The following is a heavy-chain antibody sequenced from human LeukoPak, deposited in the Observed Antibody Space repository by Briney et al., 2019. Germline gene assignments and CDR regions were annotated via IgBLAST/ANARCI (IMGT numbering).Heavy chain of an antibody. CDR2: MNPNSGNA. J-gene: IGHJ4*02. CDR3: ARGDYVWGSYRPKGIDY. V-gene: IGHV1-8*01. Sequence: ASVKVSCKASGYTFTSYGINWVRQATGQGLEWMGWMNPNSGNAGYAQEFQGRVTMTRNTSISTAYMELSSLRSEDTAVYYCARGDYVWGSYRPKGIDYWGQGTLVTVSS. D-gene: IGHD3-16*02. CDR1: GYTFTSYG.